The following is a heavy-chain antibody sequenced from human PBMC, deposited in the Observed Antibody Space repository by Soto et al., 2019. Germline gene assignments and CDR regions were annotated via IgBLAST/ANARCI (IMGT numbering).Heavy chain of an antibody. Sequence: QRHRQESASGLLKPSQTLSLTSAVSGGSISSGGSSWGWIGQPPGKGLEWIGYIYHSGSTYYNPSLKSRVTISVDRSKNQFSLKLSSVTAADTAVYYCAAGGGLPRYYWGQGTLVTVSS. J-gene: IGHJ4*02. D-gene: IGHD5-12*01. CDR3: AAGGGLPRYY. V-gene: IGHV4-30-2*01. CDR2: IYHSGST. CDR1: GGSISSGGSS.